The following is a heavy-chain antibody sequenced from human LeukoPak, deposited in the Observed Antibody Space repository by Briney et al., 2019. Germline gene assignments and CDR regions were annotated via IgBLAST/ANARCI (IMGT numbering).Heavy chain of an antibody. CDR1: GGSISSYY. V-gene: IGHV4-59*01. Sequence: PSETLSLTCTVSGGSISSYYWSWFRQPPGKGLQWIGYIYYTGSTNYNPSLKSRVTISLDTPKNQFSLKLSSVTAADTAVYYCARYYSSGWTYYFDYWGQGTLVTVSS. CDR2: IYYTGST. D-gene: IGHD6-19*01. J-gene: IGHJ4*02. CDR3: ARYYSSGWTYYFDY.